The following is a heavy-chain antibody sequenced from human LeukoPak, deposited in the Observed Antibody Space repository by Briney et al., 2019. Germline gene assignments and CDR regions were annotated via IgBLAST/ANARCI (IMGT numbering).Heavy chain of an antibody. D-gene: IGHD2-15*01. CDR1: GGXFSSYA. CDR2: IIPIFGKA. V-gene: IGHV1-69*13. Sequence: ASVKVSCKASGGXFSSYAISWVRQAPGQGLEWMGGIIPIFGKANYAQKFQGRVTITADESTSTAYMGLSSLRSEDTAVYYCATDRELGYCSGGSCKSSFDIWGQGTMVTVSS. J-gene: IGHJ3*02. CDR3: ATDRELGYCSGGSCKSSFDI.